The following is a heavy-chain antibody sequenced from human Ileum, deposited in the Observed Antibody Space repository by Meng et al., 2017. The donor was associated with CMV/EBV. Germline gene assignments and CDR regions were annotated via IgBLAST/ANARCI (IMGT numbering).Heavy chain of an antibody. D-gene: IGHD1/OR15-1a*01. CDR1: GFTFSSYG. Sequence: GESLKISCSASGFTFSSYGMHWVRQAPGKGLEWVANIKQDGSQKYYVDSVKGRFTISRDNAKNSLHLQMNSLRVEDTAVYYCARVSRSGDWNNLFDYWGQATLVTVSS. CDR2: IKQDGSQK. CDR3: ARVSRSGDWNNLFDY. J-gene: IGHJ4*02. V-gene: IGHV3-7*02.